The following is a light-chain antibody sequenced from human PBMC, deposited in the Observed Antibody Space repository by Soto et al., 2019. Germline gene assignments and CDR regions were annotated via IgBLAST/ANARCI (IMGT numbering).Light chain of an antibody. CDR1: SSDVGGYNY. CDR3: SSYTSSSTLDYV. Sequence: QSALTQPASVSGCPGQSITISCTGTSSDVGGYNYVSWYQQHPGKAPKLMIYDVSNRPSGVSNRFSGSKSGNTASLTISGLQAEDEADYYCSSYTSSSTLDYVFGTGTKVT. CDR2: DVS. V-gene: IGLV2-14*01. J-gene: IGLJ1*01.